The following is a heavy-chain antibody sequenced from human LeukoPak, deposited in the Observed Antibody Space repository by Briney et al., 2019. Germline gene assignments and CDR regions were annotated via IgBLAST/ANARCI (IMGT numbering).Heavy chain of an antibody. J-gene: IGHJ4*02. D-gene: IGHD3-10*01. V-gene: IGHV4-34*01. CDR1: GGSFSGYE. Sequence: PSETLSLTCAVYGGSFSGYEWTWIRQPPGEGLDWIGEINQSGSTDYNPSLKSRVTMSIDMSEKQFSLKLTSVTAADTAVYYCARYRGGGQNYLGFWGQGTLVIVSS. CDR3: ARYRGGGQNYLGF. CDR2: INQSGST.